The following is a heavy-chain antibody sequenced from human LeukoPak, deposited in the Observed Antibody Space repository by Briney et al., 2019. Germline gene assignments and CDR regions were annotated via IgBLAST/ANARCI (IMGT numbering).Heavy chain of an antibody. V-gene: IGHV1-2*02. J-gene: IGHJ5*02. CDR1: GYTFTDYY. CDR3: ARNYAEYDDWFDP. Sequence: ASVKVSCKASGYTFTDYYMHWVRQAPGQGLEWMGWINPNSGGTNYAQKFQGRVTMTRDTSISTAYMELSRLRSDDMAVYYCARNYAEYDDWFDPWGQGTLVTVSS. CDR2: INPNSGGT. D-gene: IGHD4-17*01.